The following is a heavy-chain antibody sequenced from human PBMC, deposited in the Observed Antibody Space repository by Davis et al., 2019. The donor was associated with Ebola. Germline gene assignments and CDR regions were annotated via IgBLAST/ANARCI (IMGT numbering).Heavy chain of an antibody. J-gene: IGHJ6*02. V-gene: IGHV3-48*03. CDR3: ARDTEGYYYGMDV. CDR1: GFTFSSYE. CDR2: ISSRGSTI. Sequence: GGSLRLSCAASGFTFSSYEMNWVRQAPGKGLEWVSYISSRGSTISYADSVKGRFTISRDNANNSLYLQMNSLRAEDTAVYYCARDTEGYYYGMDVWGQGTTVTVSS.